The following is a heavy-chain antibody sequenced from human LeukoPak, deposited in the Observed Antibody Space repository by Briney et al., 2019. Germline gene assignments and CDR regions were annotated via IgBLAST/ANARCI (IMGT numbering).Heavy chain of an antibody. CDR3: TTAMVLTAILYFQH. D-gene: IGHD2-21*02. V-gene: IGHV3-15*01. Sequence: GRSLRLSCAASGFTFSSYAMHWVRQAPGKGLEWVGRIKSKSDGWTTDYAAPVKGRFTISRDDSKNTLYLQMNSLKTEDTAVYYTTAMVLTAILYFQHWGQGTLVTVSS. CDR1: GFTFSSYA. CDR2: IKSKSDGWTT. J-gene: IGHJ1*01.